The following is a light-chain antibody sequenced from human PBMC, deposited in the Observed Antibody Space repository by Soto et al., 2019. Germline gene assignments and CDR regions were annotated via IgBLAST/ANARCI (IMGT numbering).Light chain of an antibody. J-gene: IGKJ2*01. CDR3: KQSYSPPRT. Sequence: DIQMTQPPYSLSAFVGDTVLITWRTSQYISTFLNWYQQKPGKAPNLLISTASSLQSGVPSRFSGSGSGTDFTLTISSLQPEDFATYYCKQSYSPPRTVGQGTKVAIK. V-gene: IGKV1-39*01. CDR1: QYISTF. CDR2: TAS.